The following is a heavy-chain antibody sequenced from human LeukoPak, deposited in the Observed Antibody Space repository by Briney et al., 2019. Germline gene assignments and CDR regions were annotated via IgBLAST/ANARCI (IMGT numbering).Heavy chain of an antibody. V-gene: IGHV1-2*02. J-gene: IGHJ4*02. CDR2: INPYGGGT. Sequence: ASVKVSCKASGYTFTGYYMHWVRQAPGQGLEWMGWINPYGGGTNYAQKFQGGVTITRDTSISTAYMELSRLRSDDTAVYYCARGHRGAKTGSNLLSMYWGQGTLVTVSS. CDR1: GYTFTGYY. D-gene: IGHD2/OR15-2a*01. CDR3: ARGHRGAKTGSNLLSMY.